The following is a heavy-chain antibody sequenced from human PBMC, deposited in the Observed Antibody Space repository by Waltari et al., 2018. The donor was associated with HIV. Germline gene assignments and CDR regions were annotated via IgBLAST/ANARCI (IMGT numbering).Heavy chain of an antibody. V-gene: IGHV1-46*01. CDR2: INPSDGDT. Sequence: QVQLVQSGAEVKKPGASVKLSCKASGYPLSSFFMHWVRQAPGQGLEWMGTINPSDGDTTSAQKFQGRVTMTRDTSTNTVYMELRSLRSEDTAVYYCARDSRYFGMDVWGQGTTVTVSS. J-gene: IGHJ6*02. CDR1: GYPLSSFF. CDR3: ARDSRYFGMDV.